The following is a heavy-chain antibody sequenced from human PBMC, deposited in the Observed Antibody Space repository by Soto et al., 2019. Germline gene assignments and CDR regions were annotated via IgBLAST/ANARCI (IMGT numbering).Heavy chain of an antibody. V-gene: IGHV1-18*01. CDR1: GYTFTSYG. D-gene: IGHD6-13*01. CDR3: ARDYSTSWVEGDLVDY. J-gene: IGHJ4*02. CDR2: TYNGDT. Sequence: QVQLVQSGAEVKKPGASVKVSCKASGYTFTSYGFTWVRQAPGQGLEWMGWTYNGDTKYAQRLQDRVTMTTDTSTGTAYMELRSLRSDDTAVYYCARDYSTSWVEGDLVDYWGQGTLVTVSS.